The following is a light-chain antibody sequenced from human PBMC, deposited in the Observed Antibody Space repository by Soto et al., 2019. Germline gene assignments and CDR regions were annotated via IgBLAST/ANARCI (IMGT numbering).Light chain of an antibody. CDR2: DAS. J-gene: IGKJ2*01. V-gene: IGKV3-11*01. CDR3: HQRSNWPPYT. Sequence: EIVLTQSPATLSLSPGERATLSCRASQSVSSYLAWYQQKPGQAPRLLIYDASNRATGIPARFSGSGSGTDFPLTISSLGPEDFAVYYCHQRSNWPPYTFGQGTKLEIK. CDR1: QSVSSY.